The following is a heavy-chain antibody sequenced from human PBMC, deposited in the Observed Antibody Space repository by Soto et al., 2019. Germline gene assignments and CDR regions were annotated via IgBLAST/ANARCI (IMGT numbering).Heavy chain of an antibody. CDR3: ARGGLEPFDY. D-gene: IGHD1-1*01. V-gene: IGHV3-74*01. CDR1: GFTLRSYW. CDR2: INDYGTTI. Sequence: EVPLVESGGGLVQSGGSLRLSCAASGFTLRSYWMHWVRQAPGKGLVWVSRINDYGTTINYAESVEGRFTISRDDAKSEVYLQMNNLRAEDTAVYYCARGGLEPFDYWGQGALVTVSS. J-gene: IGHJ4*02.